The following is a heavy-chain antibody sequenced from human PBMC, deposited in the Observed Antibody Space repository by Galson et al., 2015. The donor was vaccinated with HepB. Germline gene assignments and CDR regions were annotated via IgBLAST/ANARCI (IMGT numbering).Heavy chain of an antibody. D-gene: IGHD2-2*02. CDR1: SDSITDPFSS. J-gene: IGHJ5*01. Sequence: LSLTCTVSSDSITDPFSSWTWIRQPAGKGLDWIGRIFSSGGFDYNPSLKGRLTMSIDTSKNQFSLKLTSVTAADTAVYYCARELFRSCSSNICYTVSGLWFDSWGQGTLVSVSS. V-gene: IGHV4-61*02. CDR2: IFSSGGF. CDR3: ARELFRSCSSNICYTVSGLWFDS.